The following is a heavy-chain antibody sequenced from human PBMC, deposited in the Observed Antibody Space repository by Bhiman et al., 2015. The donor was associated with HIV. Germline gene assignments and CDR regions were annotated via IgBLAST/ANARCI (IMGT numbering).Heavy chain of an antibody. Sequence: EVQLVESGGGVVRPGGSLRLSCTASGFTFDDYGMNWVRQAPGKGLEWVSAISGSGDYTFYSDSVKGRLTISRDNSKNTVFLQMRSLRAEDTALYCAARMGANWGAVGYWGQGTVVTVS. CDR1: GFTFDDYG. J-gene: IGHJ4*02. V-gene: IGHV3-23*04. D-gene: IGHD7-27*01. CDR2: ISGSGDYT. CDR3: ARMGANWGAVGY.